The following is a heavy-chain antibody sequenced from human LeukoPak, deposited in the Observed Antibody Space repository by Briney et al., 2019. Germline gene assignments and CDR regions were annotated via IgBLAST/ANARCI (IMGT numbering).Heavy chain of an antibody. CDR1: GFAFSNFA. V-gene: IGHV3-30*14. CDR3: AREKFDS. Sequence: GGSLRLSCAASGFAFSNFAMHWVRQAPGKGLEWVAVVSYEGTIKYYSDSAKGRFTVSRDNSNSLVSLQMNNLTTEDTAVYYCAREKFDSWGQGTLVIVSP. J-gene: IGHJ5*01. CDR2: VSYEGTIK.